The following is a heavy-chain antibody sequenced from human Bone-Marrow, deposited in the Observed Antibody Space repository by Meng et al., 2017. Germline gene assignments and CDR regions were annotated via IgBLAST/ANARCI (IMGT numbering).Heavy chain of an antibody. D-gene: IGHD6-6*01. CDR2: IYYRGST. V-gene: IGHV4-39*01. Sequence: QVQLQESGPGLVKPSETLSLTCTVSGGSISSSSFYWGWVRQPPGKGREWIGSIYYRGSTYHNPSLKSRVIISVDTPKNQFSLKLSSVTAADTAVYYCARQAGVAARRGNFDDWGQGTLVTVSS. J-gene: IGHJ4*02. CDR1: GGSISSSSFY. CDR3: ARQAGVAARRGNFDD.